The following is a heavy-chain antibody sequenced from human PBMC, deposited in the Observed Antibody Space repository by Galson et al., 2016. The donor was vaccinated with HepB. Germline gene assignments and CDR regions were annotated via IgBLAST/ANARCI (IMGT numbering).Heavy chain of an antibody. CDR3: ASKHCRGVDCHLPFFDF. CDR1: GYTFTDQY. V-gene: IGHV1-2*02. Sequence: SVKVSCKASGYTFTDQYVLWVRQAPGQGLEWMGWIDPNSGGTNYAQKSQGRVTMTGDTSLSTAYMELSRLTSEDTAVYYCASKHCRGVDCHLPFFDFWGQGSLVTVSS. J-gene: IGHJ4*02. CDR2: IDPNSGGT. D-gene: IGHD2-15*01.